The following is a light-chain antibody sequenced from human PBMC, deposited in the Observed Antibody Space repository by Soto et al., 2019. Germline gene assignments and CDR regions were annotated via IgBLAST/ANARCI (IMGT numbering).Light chain of an antibody. CDR2: EGS. CDR1: SSDVGSHNL. J-gene: IGLJ1*01. CDR3: CSCAGSSTYI. Sequence: QSALTQPASVSGSPGQSITISCTGTSSDVGSHNLVSWYQQHPDRAPKLMIYEGSKRPSGVSNRFSGSKSGNTASLTISGLQAEDEADYFCCSCAGSSTYIFGSGTKVTVL. V-gene: IGLV2-23*01.